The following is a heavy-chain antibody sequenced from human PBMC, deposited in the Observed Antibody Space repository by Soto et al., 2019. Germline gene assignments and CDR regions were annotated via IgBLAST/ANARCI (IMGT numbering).Heavy chain of an antibody. D-gene: IGHD2-2*01. CDR2: ISSSSSYI. CDR1: GFTFISYS. Sequence: EVQLVESGGGLVKPGGSLRLSCAASGFTFISYSMNWVRQAPGKGLEWVSSISSSSSYIYYADTVKGRLTISRDNAKNSLYLKMNSLRDEDTAEYYCARGVVVPADGIDYWGQGTQVTVSS. J-gene: IGHJ4*02. V-gene: IGHV3-21*01. CDR3: ARGVVVPADGIDY.